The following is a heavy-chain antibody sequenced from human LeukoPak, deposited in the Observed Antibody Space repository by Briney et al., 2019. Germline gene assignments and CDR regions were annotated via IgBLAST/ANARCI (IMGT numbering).Heavy chain of an antibody. D-gene: IGHD5-24*01. V-gene: IGHV3-23*01. CDR2: ISGSGDTT. J-gene: IGHJ4*02. Sequence: GGSLRLSCAASGFTYSSYAMSWVRQGPGKGLEWVSGISGSGDTTYYADSVKGRFTISRDNSKNTLYLQMNSLRAEDTAVYYCAKGRQARWLQSLFDYWGQGTLVTVSS. CDR3: AKGRQARWLQSLFDY. CDR1: GFTYSSYA.